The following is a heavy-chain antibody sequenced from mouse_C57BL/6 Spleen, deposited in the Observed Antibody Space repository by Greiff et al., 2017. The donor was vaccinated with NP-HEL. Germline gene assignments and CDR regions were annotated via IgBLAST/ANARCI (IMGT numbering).Heavy chain of an antibody. D-gene: IGHD2-1*01. J-gene: IGHJ3*01. V-gene: IGHV1-64*01. CDR1: GYTFTSYW. CDR2: IHPNSGST. CDR3: ARERSQLLGGFAY. Sequence: QVQLQQPGAELVKPGASVKLSCKASGYTFTSYWMHWVKQRPGQGLEWIGMIHPNSGSTNYNEKFKSKATLTVDKSSSTAYMQLSSLTSEDSAVYYCARERSQLLGGFAYWGQGTLVTVSA.